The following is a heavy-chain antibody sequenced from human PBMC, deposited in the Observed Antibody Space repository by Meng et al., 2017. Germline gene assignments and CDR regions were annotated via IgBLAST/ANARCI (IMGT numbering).Heavy chain of an antibody. CDR3: ARTRGGEVEFGYFDY. CDR1: GYSISSGYY. CDR2: IYHSGST. D-gene: IGHD3-10*01. Sequence: GSLRLSCTVPGYSISSGYYWGWTRQPPGKGLEWIGSIYHSGSTYYNPSLKSRVTISVDTSKNQFSLKLSSVTAADTAVYYCARTRGGEVEFGYFDYWGQGTLVTVSS. V-gene: IGHV4-38-2*02. J-gene: IGHJ4*02.